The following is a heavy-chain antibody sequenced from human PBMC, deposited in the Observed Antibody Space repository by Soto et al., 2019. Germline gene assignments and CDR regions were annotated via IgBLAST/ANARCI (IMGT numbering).Heavy chain of an antibody. V-gene: IGHV1-69*04. CDR2: IIPILGIA. D-gene: IGHD4-17*01. Sequence: GASVKVSCKASGGTFSSYTISWVRQAPGQGLEWMGRIIPILGIANYAQKFQGRVTITADKSTSTAYMELSSLRSEDTAVYYCARDYGDYDQKFDYWGQGTLVTVSS. J-gene: IGHJ4*02. CDR1: GGTFSSYT. CDR3: ARDYGDYDQKFDY.